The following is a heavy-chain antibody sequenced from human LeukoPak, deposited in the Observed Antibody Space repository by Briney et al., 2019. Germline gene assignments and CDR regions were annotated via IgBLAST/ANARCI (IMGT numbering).Heavy chain of an antibody. CDR2: IYYSGST. V-gene: IGHV4-59*08. CDR1: GGSISSYY. CDR3: ARSPLLDYGMDV. Sequence: KPSETLSLTCTVSGGSISSYYWSWIRQPPGKGLEWIGYIYYSGSTNYNPSLKSRVTISVDTSKNQFSLKLSSVTAADTAVYYCARSPLLDYGMDVWGQGTTVTVSS. J-gene: IGHJ6*02. D-gene: IGHD3-3*01.